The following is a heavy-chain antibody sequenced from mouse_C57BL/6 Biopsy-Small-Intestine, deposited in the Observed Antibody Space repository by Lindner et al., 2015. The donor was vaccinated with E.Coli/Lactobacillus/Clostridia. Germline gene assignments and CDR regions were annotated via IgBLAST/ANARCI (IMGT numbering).Heavy chain of an antibody. Sequence: SVKVSCKASGYIFTDYYIHWVRQAPGKGLEWVGLVNPEGGKTNYAEKLQGRVTVTADTSTDTVYMELSSLRSDDTALYYCARPRYHAYTWSSDRWGQGTLVTVSS. CDR2: NPEGGKTN. D-gene: IGHD2-14*01. J-gene: IGHJ4*01. V-gene: IGHV1-83*01. CDR3: RPRYHAYTWSSDR. CDR1: YIFTDYYI.